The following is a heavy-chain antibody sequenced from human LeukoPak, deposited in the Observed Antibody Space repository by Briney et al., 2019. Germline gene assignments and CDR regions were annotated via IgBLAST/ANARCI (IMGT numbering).Heavy chain of an antibody. CDR2: IYHSGST. V-gene: IGHV4-30-2*01. CDR1: GGSISSGDHS. Sequence: SQTLSLTCAVSGGSISSGDHSWSWIRQPPGKGLEWVGYIYHSGSTYYNPSLKSRVSISVDRSKNQFSLKLSSVTAADTAVYYCARGTTLFRGVSDWFDPWGQGTLVTVSS. CDR3: ARGTTLFRGVSDWFDP. J-gene: IGHJ5*02. D-gene: IGHD3-10*01.